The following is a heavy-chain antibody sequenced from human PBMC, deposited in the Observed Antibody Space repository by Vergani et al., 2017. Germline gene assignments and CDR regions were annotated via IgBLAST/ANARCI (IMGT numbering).Heavy chain of an antibody. D-gene: IGHD6-13*01. V-gene: IGHV4-30-4*01. Sequence: QVQLQESGPGLVKPSQTLSLTCTVSGGSISSGDYYWSWIRHPPGKGLEWIGSIYYSGSTYYNPSLKSRVTISVDTYKNQFSLKLSSVTAADTAVYYCARGRIAAAGRNFDYWGQGTLVTVSS. CDR2: IYYSGST. CDR1: GGSISSGDYY. J-gene: IGHJ4*02. CDR3: ARGRIAAAGRNFDY.